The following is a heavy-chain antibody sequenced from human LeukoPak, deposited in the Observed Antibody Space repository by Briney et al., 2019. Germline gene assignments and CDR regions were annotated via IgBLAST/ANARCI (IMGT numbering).Heavy chain of an antibody. D-gene: IGHD2-15*01. V-gene: IGHV3-23*01. CDR2: MSSSDDGR. CDR1: GFTFSSYG. Sequence: GGSLRLSCAASGFTFSSYGLSWVRQAPGKGLEWVSAMSSSDDGRYYAASVRGRFTISRDTSRSTLYLQMNSLRAEDAAVYYCAKAPVTSCRGAFCYPFDYWGQGTLVTVSS. J-gene: IGHJ4*02. CDR3: AKAPVTSCRGAFCYPFDY.